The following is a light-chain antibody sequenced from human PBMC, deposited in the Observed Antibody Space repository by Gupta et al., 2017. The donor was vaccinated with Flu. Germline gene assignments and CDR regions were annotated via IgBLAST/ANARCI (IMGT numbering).Light chain of an antibody. CDR3: QQDDSYPWT. Sequence: PSTLSASLGDRVTVTCRASQTVTTSLAWYRQKPGRAPQLLLFQASTLHGGVPSTFSGSGSGTDFNLTISSLQPDDFATYYCQQDDSYPWTFGQGTRVEFK. J-gene: IGKJ1*01. CDR2: QAS. CDR1: QTVTTS. V-gene: IGKV1-5*03.